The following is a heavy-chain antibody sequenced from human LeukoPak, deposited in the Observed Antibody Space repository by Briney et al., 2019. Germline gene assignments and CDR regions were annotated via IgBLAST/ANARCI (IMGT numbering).Heavy chain of an antibody. D-gene: IGHD3-3*01. V-gene: IGHV3-53*01. CDR3: AGFNDFWSGVDY. CDR2: IYSGGST. CDR1: GFTVSSNY. Sequence: GGSLRISCAASGFTVSSNYMSWVRQAPGKGLEWVSVIYSGGSTYYADSVKGRFTISRDNSKNTLYLQMNSLRAEDTAVYYCAGFNDFWSGVDYWGQGTLVTVSS. J-gene: IGHJ4*02.